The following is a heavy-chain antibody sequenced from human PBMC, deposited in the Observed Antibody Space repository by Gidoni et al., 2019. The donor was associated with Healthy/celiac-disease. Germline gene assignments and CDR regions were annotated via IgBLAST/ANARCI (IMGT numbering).Heavy chain of an antibody. CDR1: GGSFSGYY. V-gene: IGHV4-34*01. J-gene: IGHJ4*02. CDR3: ARDPSLVQGVITSYYFDY. Sequence: QVQLQQWGAGLLKPSETLSLTCAVYGGSFSGYYWSWIRQPPGKGLEWIGEINHSGSTNYNPSLKSRVTISVDTSKNQFSLKLSSVTAADTAVYYCARDPSLVQGVITSYYFDYWGQGTLVTVSS. CDR2: INHSGST. D-gene: IGHD3-10*01.